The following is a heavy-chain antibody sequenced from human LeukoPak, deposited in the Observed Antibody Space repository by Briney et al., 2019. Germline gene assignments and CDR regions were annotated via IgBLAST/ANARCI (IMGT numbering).Heavy chain of an antibody. CDR1: GGSFSSTSYY. Sequence: PSQTLSLTCSVSGGSFSSTSYYWGWIRQPPGKGLEWIANIYHTGSTYYNPSLKSRVIISVDTSANQFSLKLNSVTAADTAVYYCARPIRSRDNNWFDPWGQGILVTVSS. CDR2: IYHTGST. V-gene: IGHV4-39*01. J-gene: IGHJ5*02. D-gene: IGHD3-10*01. CDR3: ARPIRSRDNNWFDP.